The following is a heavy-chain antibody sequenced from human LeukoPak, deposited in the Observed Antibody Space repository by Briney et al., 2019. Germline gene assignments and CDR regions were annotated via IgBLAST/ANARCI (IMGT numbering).Heavy chain of an antibody. CDR2: ITTTFYT. CDR1: GFTFSSYS. V-gene: IGHV3-21*01. Sequence: GGSLRLSCAASGFTFSSYSFNWVCQVPGKGLEWVSSITTTFYTYYTDSVKGRFTISRDNAKNSLYLQMISLRAEDTAVYYCVRDGGVSGYDLLDYWGQGTLVTVSS. J-gene: IGHJ4*02. D-gene: IGHD5-12*01. CDR3: VRDGGVSGYDLLDY.